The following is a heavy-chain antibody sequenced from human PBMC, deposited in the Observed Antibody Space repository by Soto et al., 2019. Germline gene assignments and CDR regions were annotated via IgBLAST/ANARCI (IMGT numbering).Heavy chain of an antibody. CDR3: ARRYSLTIFGVVTKYYFDY. J-gene: IGHJ4*02. D-gene: IGHD3-3*01. CDR1: GGSISSHY. Sequence: PSETLSLTCTVSGGSISSHYWSWIRQPPGKGLEWIGYIYYSGSTNYNPSLKSRVTISVDTSKNQFSLKLSSVTAADTAVYYCARRYSLTIFGVVTKYYFDYWGPGTLVTVSS. V-gene: IGHV4-59*11. CDR2: IYYSGST.